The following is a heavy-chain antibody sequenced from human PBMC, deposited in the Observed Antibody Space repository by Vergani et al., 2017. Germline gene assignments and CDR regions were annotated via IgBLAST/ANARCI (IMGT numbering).Heavy chain of an antibody. D-gene: IGHD6-13*01. V-gene: IGHV3-23*01. CDR1: GFTFSSYA. CDR3: AKDEGYSSSWGYYYYMDV. Sequence: EVQLLESGGGLVQPGGSLRLSCAASGFTFSSYAMSWVRQAPGKGLEWVSAISGSGGSTYYADSVKGRFTISRDNSKNTLYLQMNSLRAEDTAVYYCAKDEGYSSSWGYYYYMDVWGKGTTVTVSS. CDR2: ISGSGGST. J-gene: IGHJ6*03.